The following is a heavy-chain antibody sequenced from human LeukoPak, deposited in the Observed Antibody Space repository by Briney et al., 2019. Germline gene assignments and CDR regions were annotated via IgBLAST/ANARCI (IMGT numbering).Heavy chain of an antibody. Sequence: SETLSLTCTVSGVSISSSYSYWGWIRQPPGMGLEWIGSIYYTGNTYYNASLKSQVSISIDTSKNQFSLNLTSVTAADTAVYFCARGIVYGSGSYYKAYYFDSWGQGTLVTVSS. CDR1: GVSISSSYSY. D-gene: IGHD3-10*01. CDR2: IYYTGNT. V-gene: IGHV4-39*01. CDR3: ARGIVYGSGSYYKAYYFDS. J-gene: IGHJ4*02.